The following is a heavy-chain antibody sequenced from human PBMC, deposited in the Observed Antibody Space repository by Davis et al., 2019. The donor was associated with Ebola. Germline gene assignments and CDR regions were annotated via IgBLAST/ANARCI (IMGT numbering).Heavy chain of an antibody. Sequence: AASVKVSCKASGFTFRMYGITWVRQAPGQGLEWMGWTTVYNGDTKYAQNLQGRMTMTTDTSTNTAYMELRSLRSDDTAVYYCARARGVGATSVAWFDPWGQGTLVTVSS. CDR3: ARARGVGATSVAWFDP. D-gene: IGHD1-26*01. J-gene: IGHJ5*02. V-gene: IGHV1-18*01. CDR2: TTVYNGDT. CDR1: GFTFRMYG.